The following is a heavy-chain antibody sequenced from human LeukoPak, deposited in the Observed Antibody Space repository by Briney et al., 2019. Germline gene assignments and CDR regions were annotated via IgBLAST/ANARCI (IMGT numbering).Heavy chain of an antibody. V-gene: IGHV3-48*03. Sequence: LRGGSLRLSCAASGFTFSSYEMNWVRQAPGEGLEWVSYISSSGGTIYYADSVKGRFPISRDNAKNSLYLKMNRLRAEDTAVYYCARDGVGGYGPQVDYYYGMDVWGQGTTVTVSS. CDR2: ISSSGGTI. J-gene: IGHJ6*02. D-gene: IGHD5-12*01. CDR1: GFTFSSYE. CDR3: ARDGVGGYGPQVDYYYGMDV.